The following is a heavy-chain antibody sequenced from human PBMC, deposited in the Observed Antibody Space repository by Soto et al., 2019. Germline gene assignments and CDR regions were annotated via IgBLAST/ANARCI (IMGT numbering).Heavy chain of an antibody. CDR1: GFTFSSYW. CDR3: VRDSYPADIYYGMDV. CDR2: INTVGNYI. Sequence: PGGSLRLSCASSGFTFSSYWMHWVRQVPGKDLVLVARINTVGNYIHYSGSLNGRFAISRDNAKHPLSLQMNRLRAAHTAVYYCVRDSYPADIYYGMDVWGQGTTVTV. V-gene: IGHV3-74*01. J-gene: IGHJ6*02.